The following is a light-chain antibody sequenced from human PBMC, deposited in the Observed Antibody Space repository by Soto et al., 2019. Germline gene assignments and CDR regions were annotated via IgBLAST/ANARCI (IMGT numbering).Light chain of an antibody. Sequence: QSVLTQPPSASGSPGQSVTISCTGTSSDVGGYNYVSWYQQYPGSAPNLMIYEVTKRPSGVPDRFSGSKSGNTASLTVSGLQAEDEADYYCSSYATSNNFYFVFGGGTKVTVL. CDR3: SSYATSNNFYFV. CDR2: EVT. V-gene: IGLV2-8*01. CDR1: SSDVGGYNY. J-gene: IGLJ3*02.